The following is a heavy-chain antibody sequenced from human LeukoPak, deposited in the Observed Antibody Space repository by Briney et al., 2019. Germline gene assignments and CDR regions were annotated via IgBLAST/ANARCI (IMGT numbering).Heavy chain of an antibody. V-gene: IGHV3-30*02. D-gene: IGHD3-3*01. J-gene: IGHJ5*02. CDR3: ASSLYYDFWSGLGNWFDP. CDR1: EFIFSTYG. Sequence: GGSLSLPFAASEFIFSTYGMHWARQAPAKGLKWVTFLRYDGSNKYYADSVRGRFTISRDNSKNTLYLQMNSLRAEDTAVYYCASSLYYDFWSGLGNWFDPWGQGTLVTVSS. CDR2: LRYDGSNK.